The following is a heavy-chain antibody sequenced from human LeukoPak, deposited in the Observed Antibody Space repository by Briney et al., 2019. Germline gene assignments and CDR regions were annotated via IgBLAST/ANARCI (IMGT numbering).Heavy chain of an antibody. Sequence: GASVKVSCKASGYTFTGYYMHWVLQAPGQGLEWMGRIDPRSGGTNYAQKFQGRVTMTKDTSINTAYMELSRLRSDDTAVYYCARRLYYYGSETHLDSWGQGTLVTVSS. J-gene: IGHJ4*02. D-gene: IGHD3-10*01. CDR1: GYTFTGYY. CDR2: IDPRSGGT. V-gene: IGHV1-2*06. CDR3: ARRLYYYGSETHLDS.